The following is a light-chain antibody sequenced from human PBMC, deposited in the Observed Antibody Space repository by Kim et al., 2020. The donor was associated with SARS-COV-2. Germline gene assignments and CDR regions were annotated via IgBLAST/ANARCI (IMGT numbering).Light chain of an antibody. CDR3: QQRNSWPLT. V-gene: IGKV3-11*01. Sequence: EIVLTQSPATLSLSPGERATLSCRASQSISTHLGWYQQKPGQAPRLLIYEASNRAAGIPGRFSGSGSGTDLTLSISSLEPEDFAVYHCQQRNSWPLTFGGGTKVDIK. CDR2: EAS. CDR1: QSISTH. J-gene: IGKJ4*01.